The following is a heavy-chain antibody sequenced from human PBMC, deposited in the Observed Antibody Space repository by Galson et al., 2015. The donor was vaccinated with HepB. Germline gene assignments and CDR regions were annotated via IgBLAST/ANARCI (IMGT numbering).Heavy chain of an antibody. V-gene: IGHV3-49*04. CDR3: TRVVMETDIVVVVADADDGNYYYGMDV. D-gene: IGHD2-15*01. CDR2: IGSKAYGETT. J-gene: IGHJ6*02. Sequence: SLRLSCAVSGFTFGDYAMSWVRQAPGKGLEWVSFIGSKAYGETTEYAASVKGRFIISRDDSKSIAYLQTNSLKTEDTAVYYCTRVVMETDIVVVVADADDGNYYYGMDVWGQGTTVTVSS. CDR1: GFTFGDYA.